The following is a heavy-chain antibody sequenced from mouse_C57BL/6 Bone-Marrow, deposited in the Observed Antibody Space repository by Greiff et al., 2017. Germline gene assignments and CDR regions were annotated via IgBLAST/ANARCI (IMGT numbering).Heavy chain of an antibody. D-gene: IGHD1-1*01. CDR1: GYTFTSYW. V-gene: IGHV1-69*01. Sequence: QVQLQQPGAELVMPGASVKLSCKASGYTFTSYWMHWVKQRPGQGLEWIGEIDPSDSYTNYNQKFKGKSTLTVAKSSSTAYMQLSSLTSEDSAVYYCAREPPHYYGSSYGFAYWGQGTLVTVSA. J-gene: IGHJ3*01. CDR2: IDPSDSYT. CDR3: AREPPHYYGSSYGFAY.